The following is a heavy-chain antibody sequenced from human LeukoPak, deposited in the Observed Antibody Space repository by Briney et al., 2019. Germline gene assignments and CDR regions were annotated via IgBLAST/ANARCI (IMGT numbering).Heavy chain of an antibody. D-gene: IGHD3-22*01. CDR2: IDSNGGKT. Sequence: SGGSLRLSCAASGFTFDDYGMSWVRQAPGKGLEWVSGIDSNGGKTGYADSVKGRFTISRDNAKNSLYLQMNSLRAEDTALYHCARVKRSDSSGYYPYYFDNWGQGTLVTVSS. J-gene: IGHJ4*02. CDR3: ARVKRSDSSGYYPYYFDN. CDR1: GFTFDDYG. V-gene: IGHV3-20*01.